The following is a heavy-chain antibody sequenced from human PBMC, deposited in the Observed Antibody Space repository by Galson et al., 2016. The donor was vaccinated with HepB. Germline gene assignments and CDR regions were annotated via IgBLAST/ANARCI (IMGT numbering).Heavy chain of an antibody. D-gene: IGHD3-3*01. CDR1: GFTLSSYA. V-gene: IGHV3-23*01. Sequence: SLRLSCAASGFTLSSYAMSWVRQAPGKGLEWISAISGSGGITYYADSVKGRFTISRDNSKNTLYLQMNSLRAADTALYFCARNRFRSGYSDLWGQGIMVNVSS. CDR2: ISGSGGIT. J-gene: IGHJ3*01. CDR3: ARNRFRSGYSDL.